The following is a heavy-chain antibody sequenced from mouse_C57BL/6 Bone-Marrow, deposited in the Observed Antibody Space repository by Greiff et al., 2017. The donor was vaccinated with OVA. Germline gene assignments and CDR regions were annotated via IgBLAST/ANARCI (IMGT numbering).Heavy chain of an antibody. V-gene: IGHV2-6*03. D-gene: IGHD2-2*01. CDR1: GFSLTSYG. CDR2: IWSDGST. J-gene: IGHJ4*01. Sequence: VMLVESGPGLVAPSQSLSITCTVSGFSLTSYGVHWVRQPPGKGLEWLVVIWSDGSTTYNSALKSRLSISKDNSKSQVFLKMNSLQTDDTAMYYCASYGYSYYYAMDYWGQGTSVTVSS. CDR3: ASYGYSYYYAMDY.